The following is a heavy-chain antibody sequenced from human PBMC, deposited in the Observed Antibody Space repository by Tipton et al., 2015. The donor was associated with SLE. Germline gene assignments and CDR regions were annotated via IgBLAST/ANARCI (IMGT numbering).Heavy chain of an antibody. CDR2: IYYSGST. CDR3: ARPQIKDGYYFDY. D-gene: IGHD3-10*01. CDR1: VGSISSSSYY. J-gene: IGHJ4*02. Sequence: TLSLTCTVSVGSISSSSYYWGWFRQPPGKGLEWIGSIYYSGSTYYNPSLKSRVTISVDTSKNQFSLKLSSVTAADTAVYYCARPQIKDGYYFDYWGQGTLVTVSS. V-gene: IGHV4-39*07.